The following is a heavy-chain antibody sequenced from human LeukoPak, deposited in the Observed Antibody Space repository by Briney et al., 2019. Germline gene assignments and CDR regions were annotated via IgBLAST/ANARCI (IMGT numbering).Heavy chain of an antibody. CDR1: AFTFSSYS. CDR2: ISSSRSYI. Sequence: GGSLRLSCAASAFTFSSYSMHWVRQAPGKGLEWVSSISSSRSYIYYADSVKGRFTISRDNAKNSLYLQMNSLRAEDTAVYYCAREQSGDYGDYFRGGWFDPWGQGTLVTVSS. D-gene: IGHD4-17*01. V-gene: IGHV3-21*01. J-gene: IGHJ5*02. CDR3: AREQSGDYGDYFRGGWFDP.